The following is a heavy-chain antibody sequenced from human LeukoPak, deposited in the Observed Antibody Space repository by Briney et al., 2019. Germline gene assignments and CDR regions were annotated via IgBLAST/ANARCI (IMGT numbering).Heavy chain of an antibody. CDR3: ARALNPLPGTYFFDY. Sequence: SETLSLTCTVSGGSVSSGSYYWSWIRQPPGKGLEWIGYIYYSGSTNYNPSLKSRVTISVDTSKNQFSLNLISVTAADTAVYYCARALNPLPGTYFFDYWGQGTLVTVSS. J-gene: IGHJ4*02. D-gene: IGHD2-15*01. CDR1: GGSVSSGSYY. CDR2: IYYSGST. V-gene: IGHV4-61*01.